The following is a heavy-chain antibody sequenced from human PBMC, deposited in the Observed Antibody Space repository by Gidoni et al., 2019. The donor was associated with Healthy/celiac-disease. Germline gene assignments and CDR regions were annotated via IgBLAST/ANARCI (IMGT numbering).Heavy chain of an antibody. CDR2: INPNSGGT. D-gene: IGHD2-15*01. CDR1: GYTFTGYY. Sequence: QVQLVQSGAEVKKPGASVKVSCKASGYTFTGYYMHWVRQAPGQGLEWMGWINPNSGGTNYAQKFQGRVTMTRDTSISTAYMELSRLRSDDTAVYYCARAGYCSGGSCYFSAFDIWGQGTMVTVSS. V-gene: IGHV1-2*02. J-gene: IGHJ3*02. CDR3: ARAGYCSGGSCYFSAFDI.